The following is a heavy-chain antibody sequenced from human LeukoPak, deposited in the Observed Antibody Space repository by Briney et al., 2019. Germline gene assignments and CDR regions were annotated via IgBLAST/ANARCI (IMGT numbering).Heavy chain of an antibody. Sequence: GGALRVSCVASVFAVSSNYMSWVRPAPPKGVEWVSIIYSSGRIYYADPVKGRFTISRENSKNTLYLQMNSLRAEDTAVYHCAREALGGGRYWGQGTLVTVS. CDR1: VFAVSSNY. CDR3: AREALGGGRY. V-gene: IGHV3-66*01. J-gene: IGHJ4*02. D-gene: IGHD3-10*01. CDR2: IYSSGRI.